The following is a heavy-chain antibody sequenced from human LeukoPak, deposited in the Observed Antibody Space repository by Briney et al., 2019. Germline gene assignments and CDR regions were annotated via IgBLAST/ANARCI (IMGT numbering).Heavy chain of an antibody. Sequence: SETLSLTCTVSGGSISSSSYYWGWIRQPPGKGLEWIGSIYYSGSTYYNPSLKSRVTISVDTSKNQFSLKLSSVTAADTAVYYCARDPTVTTEGYYFDYWGQGTLVTVSS. CDR1: GGSISSSSYY. J-gene: IGHJ4*02. CDR3: ARDPTVTTEGYYFDY. CDR2: IYYSGST. D-gene: IGHD4-17*01. V-gene: IGHV4-39*07.